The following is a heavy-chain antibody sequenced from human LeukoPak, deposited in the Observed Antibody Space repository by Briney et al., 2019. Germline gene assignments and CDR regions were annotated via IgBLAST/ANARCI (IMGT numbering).Heavy chain of an antibody. CDR2: IRGSAVST. CDR3: AKGGAVSGTTYFDY. CDR1: GFTVSSNY. V-gene: IGHV3-23*01. J-gene: IGHJ4*02. Sequence: GGSLRLSCAASGFTVSSNYMSWVRQAPGKGLEWVSCIRGSAVSTYYADSVKGRFTISRDNSKNTLYLQMNSLRADDTAVYYCAKGGAVSGTTYFDYWGQGTLVTVSS. D-gene: IGHD1-1*01.